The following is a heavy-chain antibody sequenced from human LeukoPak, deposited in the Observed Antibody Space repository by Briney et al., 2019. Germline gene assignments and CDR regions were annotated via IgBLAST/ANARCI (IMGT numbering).Heavy chain of an antibody. Sequence: SVKVSCKASGGTFSSYAISWVRQAPGQGLEWMGGIIPIFGTANYAQKFQGRVTITADESTSTAYMELSSLRSEDTAVYYCARPTDIVVVPAAAADLYYYYGMDVWGQGTTVTVSS. D-gene: IGHD2-2*01. CDR1: GGTFSSYA. V-gene: IGHV1-69*13. CDR2: IIPIFGTA. CDR3: ARPTDIVVVPAAAADLYYYYGMDV. J-gene: IGHJ6*02.